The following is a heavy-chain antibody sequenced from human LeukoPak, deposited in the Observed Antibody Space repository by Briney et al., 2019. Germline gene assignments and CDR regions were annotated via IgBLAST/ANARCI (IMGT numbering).Heavy chain of an antibody. CDR1: GYTFTSYG. CDR2: ISAYNGAT. D-gene: IGHD6-19*01. CDR3: ARSPSRRGWYADY. Sequence: GASVKVSCKASGYTFTSYGISWVRQAPGQGLEWMGWISAYNGATNYAQKLQGRVTMTTDTSANTAYMELRSLTSDDTAVYYCARSPSRRGWYADYWGLGTLVTVSS. V-gene: IGHV1-18*01. J-gene: IGHJ4*02.